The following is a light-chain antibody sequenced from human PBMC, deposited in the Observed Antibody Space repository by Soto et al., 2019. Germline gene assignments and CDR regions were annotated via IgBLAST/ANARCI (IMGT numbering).Light chain of an antibody. Sequence: EIVVTQSPLTLPVTPGGPSSISFRSXHILLYNNTYNYLDWYVQKPGQSPQLLIYFGSNRAPGVPDRFSGSGSGTDFTLKINRVEAEDVGTYYCRQALQSLTFGQGTRLEIK. J-gene: IGKJ5*01. CDR1: HILLYNNTYNY. V-gene: IGKV2-28*01. CDR3: RQALQSLT. CDR2: FGS.